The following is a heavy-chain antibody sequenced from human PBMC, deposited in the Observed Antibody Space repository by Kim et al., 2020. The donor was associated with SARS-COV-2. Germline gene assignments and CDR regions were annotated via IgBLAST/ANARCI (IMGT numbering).Heavy chain of an antibody. V-gene: IGHV4-4*09. J-gene: IGHJ4*02. CDR3: ASIYCSSTSCYPDY. Sequence: TPSLSSRVTISVDTSKNQFSLKLSSVTAADTAVYYCASIYCSSTSCYPDYWGQGTLVTVSS. D-gene: IGHD2-2*01.